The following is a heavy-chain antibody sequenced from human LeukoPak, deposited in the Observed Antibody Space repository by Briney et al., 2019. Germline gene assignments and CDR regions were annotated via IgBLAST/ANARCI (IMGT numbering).Heavy chain of an antibody. CDR3: ARRVVVVVPAAMEGWFDP. J-gene: IGHJ5*02. CDR2: IYYSGST. Sequence: SETLSLTCTVSGGSISSSSYYWGWIRQPPGKGLEWIGSIYYSGSTYYNPSLKSRVTISVDTSKNQFSLKLSSVTAADTAVYYCARRVVVVVPAAMEGWFDPWGQGTLVTVSS. CDR1: GGSISSSSYY. D-gene: IGHD2-2*01. V-gene: IGHV4-39*07.